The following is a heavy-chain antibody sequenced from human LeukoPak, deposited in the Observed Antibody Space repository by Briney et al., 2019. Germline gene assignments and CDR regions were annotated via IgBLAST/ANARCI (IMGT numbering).Heavy chain of an antibody. J-gene: IGHJ6*02. CDR2: INSDGSST. V-gene: IGHV3-74*01. D-gene: IGHD2-2*01. CDR3: ARGRYCSSTSCRYCYYYGMDV. CDR1: GFTFSSSW. Sequence: GGSLRLSCAASGFTFSSSWMHWVRQAPGKGLVWVSRINSDGSSTSYADSVKGRFTISRDNAKNTLYLQMNSLRAEDTAVYYCARGRYCSSTSCRYCYYYGMDVWGQGTTVTVSS.